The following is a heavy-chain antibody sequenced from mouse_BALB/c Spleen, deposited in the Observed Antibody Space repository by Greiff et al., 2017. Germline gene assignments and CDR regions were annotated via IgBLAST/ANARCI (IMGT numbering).Heavy chain of an antibody. J-gene: IGHJ2*01. Sequence: EVHLKQSGAELVKPGASVKLSCTASGFNIKDTYMHWVKQRPEQGLEWIGRIDPANGNTKYDPKFQGKATITADTSSNTAYLQLSSLTSEDTAVYYCARRYYIGYWGQGTTLTVSS. CDR2: IDPANGNT. CDR3: ARRYYIGY. V-gene: IGHV14-3*02. D-gene: IGHD2-12*01. CDR1: GFNIKDTY.